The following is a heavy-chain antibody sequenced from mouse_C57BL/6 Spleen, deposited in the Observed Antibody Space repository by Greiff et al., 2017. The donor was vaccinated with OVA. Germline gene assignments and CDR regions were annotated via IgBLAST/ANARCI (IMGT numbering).Heavy chain of an antibody. Sequence: QVQLQQSGAELVKPGASVKMSCKASGYTFTTYPIEWMKQNHGKSLEWIGNFHPYNDDTKYNEKFKGKATLTVEKSSSTVYLELSRLTSDDSAVYFCSRRSYAYDWFAYWGQGTLVTVSA. CDR3: SRRSYAYDWFAY. J-gene: IGHJ3*01. CDR2: FHPYNDDT. CDR1: GYTFTTYP. V-gene: IGHV1-47*01. D-gene: IGHD2-2*01.